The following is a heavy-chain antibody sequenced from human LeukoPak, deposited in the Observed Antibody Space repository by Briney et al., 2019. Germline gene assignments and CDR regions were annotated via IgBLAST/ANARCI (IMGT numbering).Heavy chain of an antibody. V-gene: IGHV1-46*01. Sequence: ASVKVSCKASGYTFTSYGISWVRQAPGQGLEWMGIINPSGGSTSYAQKFQGRVTMTRDTSTSTVYMELSSLRSEDTAVYYCARDPQPLYSSSPGYWGQGTLVTVSS. CDR1: GYTFTSYG. J-gene: IGHJ4*02. D-gene: IGHD6-13*01. CDR2: INPSGGST. CDR3: ARDPQPLYSSSPGY.